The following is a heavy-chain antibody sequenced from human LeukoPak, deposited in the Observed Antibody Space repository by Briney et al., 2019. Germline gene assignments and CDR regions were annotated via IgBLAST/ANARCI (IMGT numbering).Heavy chain of an antibody. D-gene: IGHD1-26*01. CDR2: ISGSGGST. J-gene: IGHJ4*02. Sequence: GGALRLSCAASGFTFSDYAMHWVRQAPGKGLEGVSAISGSGGSTYCADSVKGRFTISRDNSKNTLYLQMHSLRAEDTAVYYCAKDPGWELPFYFDYWGQGTLVTVSS. V-gene: IGHV3-23*01. CDR1: GFTFSDYA. CDR3: AKDPGWELPFYFDY.